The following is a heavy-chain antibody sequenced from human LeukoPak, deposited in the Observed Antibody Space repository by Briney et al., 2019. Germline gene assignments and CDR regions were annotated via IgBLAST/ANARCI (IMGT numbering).Heavy chain of an antibody. CDR3: ARQRGSGCLDY. CDR2: ISYDGSNK. V-gene: IGHV3-30*03. D-gene: IGHD6-19*01. J-gene: IGHJ4*02. Sequence: GGSLRLSCAASGFTFSSYGMHWVRRAPGKGLEWVAVISYDGSNKYYADSVKGRFTISRDNSKNTLYLQMNSLRAEDTAVYYCARQRGSGCLDYWGQGTLVTVSS. CDR1: GFTFSSYG.